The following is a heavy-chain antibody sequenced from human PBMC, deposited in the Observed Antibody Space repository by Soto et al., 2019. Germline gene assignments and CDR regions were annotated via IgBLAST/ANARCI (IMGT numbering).Heavy chain of an antibody. J-gene: IGHJ4*02. D-gene: IGHD7-27*01. V-gene: IGHV1-18*01. CDR2: ISAYNSNT. CDR1: GYTFTDFG. Sequence: ASVKVSCKASGYTFTDFGISWVRQAPGRGLEWMGWISAYNSNTNYAQKVQGRVTMTTDTSTSTSYMELRNLTSDDTAVYYCARDSEYHGNWGYFCDYWGQGTLVTVSS. CDR3: ARDSEYHGNWGYFCDY.